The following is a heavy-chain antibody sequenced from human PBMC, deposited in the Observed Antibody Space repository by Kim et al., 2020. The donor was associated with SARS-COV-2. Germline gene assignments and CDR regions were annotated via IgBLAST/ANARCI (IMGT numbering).Heavy chain of an antibody. Sequence: SETLSLTCTVSGGSISDDYWTWIRQPPGKGLEWIGFISSDGSTNYNPSLKSRVTVSMDTSKNQFSLKLTSVTAADTAVYYCARYSTDVVAFAYWGQGTLVTVSA. CDR3: ARYSTDVVAFAY. CDR1: GGSISDDY. D-gene: IGHD5-12*01. V-gene: IGHV4-59*08. J-gene: IGHJ4*02. CDR2: ISSDGST.